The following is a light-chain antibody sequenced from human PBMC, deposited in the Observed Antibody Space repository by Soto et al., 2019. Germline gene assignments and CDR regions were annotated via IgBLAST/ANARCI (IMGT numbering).Light chain of an antibody. J-gene: IGKJ4*01. Sequence: EIVLTQSPATLSLSPGERATLSCRASQSISSYLAWYQQKPGQAPRLLIYDASNRATGIPARFSGGGTGTAFTLATSSLEPEDFAVYYCQQRGNWPPSFGGGTTVEIK. V-gene: IGKV3-11*01. CDR1: QSISSY. CDR3: QQRGNWPPS. CDR2: DAS.